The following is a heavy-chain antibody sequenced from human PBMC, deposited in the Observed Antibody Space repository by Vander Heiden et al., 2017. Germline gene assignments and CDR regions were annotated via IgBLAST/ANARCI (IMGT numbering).Heavy chain of an antibody. CDR2: TYYRSKWYI. J-gene: IGHJ4*02. D-gene: IGHD6-19*01. CDR3: ASGRHATGWGC. V-gene: IGHV6-1*01. CDR1: GARVSSDSGA. Sequence: QVQLQQSGPGLVKPSQTLSLTCAIPGARVSSDSGAWNWIRQSPSRGLEWLGRTYYRSKWYIEYAVSVKGRITINADTSRNQFSLRLDSVTPEDTALYYCASGRHATGWGCWGQGTLVTVSS.